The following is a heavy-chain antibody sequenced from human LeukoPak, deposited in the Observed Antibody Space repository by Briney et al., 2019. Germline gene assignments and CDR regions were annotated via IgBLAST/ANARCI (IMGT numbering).Heavy chain of an antibody. CDR3: ARVDESEGDY. V-gene: IGHV3-7*01. CDR1: GFTFSSYA. Sequence: GGSLRLSCAASGFTFSSYAMSWVRQAPGKGLEWVANIKQDGSVKYYVDSLKGRFTISRDNAKNSLYLQMSSLSAEDTAVYYCARVDESEGDYWGQGTLVTVSS. CDR2: IKQDGSVK. J-gene: IGHJ4*02.